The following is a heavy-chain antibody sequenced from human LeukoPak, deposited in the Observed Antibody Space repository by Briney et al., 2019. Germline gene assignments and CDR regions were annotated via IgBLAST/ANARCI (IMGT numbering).Heavy chain of an antibody. CDR2: IYYSGST. CDR3: ARAEYYYGSGTNFDY. V-gene: IGHV4-30-4*08. J-gene: IGHJ4*02. Sequence: KPSETLSLTCTVSGGSISRGDYYWSWIRQPPGKGLEWIGYIYYSGSTYYNPSLKSRVTISVDTSKNQFSLKLSSVTAADTAVYYCARAEYYYGSGTNFDYWGQGTLVTVSS. CDR1: GGSISRGDYY. D-gene: IGHD3-10*01.